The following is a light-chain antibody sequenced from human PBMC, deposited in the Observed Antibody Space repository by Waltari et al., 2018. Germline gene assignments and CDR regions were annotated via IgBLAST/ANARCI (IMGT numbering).Light chain of an antibody. CDR2: DDS. V-gene: IGLV3-21*02. Sequence: SYILTQPPSVSVAPGQTARIPCGGNNIGSQTVHWYQQKPGQAPVLVVSDDSDRPSGIRERFSDSNSGNTATLTISRVEAGDEADYYCQVWDSSSDHRVFGGGTTLTVL. CDR1: NIGSQT. J-gene: IGLJ3*02. CDR3: QVWDSSSDHRV.